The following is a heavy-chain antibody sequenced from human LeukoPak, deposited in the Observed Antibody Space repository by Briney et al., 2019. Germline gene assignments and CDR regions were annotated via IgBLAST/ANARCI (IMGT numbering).Heavy chain of an antibody. D-gene: IGHD3-10*01. CDR2: VNGDVSNT. V-gene: IGHV3-74*01. Sequence: GGSLRLSCAVAGFTFITYSMHWVRQAPGEGLVWVSRVNGDVSNTAYADSVKGRFTISRDNSKNTLYLQMNSLRAEDTAVYYCASGVVRGKATDAFDIWGQGTMVTVSS. CDR1: GFTFITYS. J-gene: IGHJ3*02. CDR3: ASGVVRGKATDAFDI.